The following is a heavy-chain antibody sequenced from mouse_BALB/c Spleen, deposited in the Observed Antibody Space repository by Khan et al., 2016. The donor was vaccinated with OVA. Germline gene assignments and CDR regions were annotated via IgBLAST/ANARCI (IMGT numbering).Heavy chain of an antibody. D-gene: IGHD2-14*01. J-gene: IGHJ4*01. Sequence: QIQLVQSGPELKKPGETVRISCKASGYTFTTAGIQWVQKMPGKGLKWIGWITTNSGVPKYAEDFKGRFAFSLEISVNTAYLQITNLKNEDTATDFCARGGAAYYRNDGGAMEYWGQGTSVTVSS. V-gene: IGHV9-4*02. CDR2: ITTNSGVP. CDR3: ARGGAAYYRNDGGAMEY. CDR1: GYTFTTAG.